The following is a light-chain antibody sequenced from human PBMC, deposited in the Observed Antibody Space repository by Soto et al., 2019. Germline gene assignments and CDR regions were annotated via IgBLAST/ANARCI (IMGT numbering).Light chain of an antibody. V-gene: IGLV1-44*01. Sequence: QSALTQPPSASGTPGQRVTISCSGSSSNIGSNTVNWYQQLPGTAPKLLIYSNNQRPSGVPDRFSGSKSGTSASLAISGLQSEVEADYYCAAWDDILNGLNYVSGGGTKVTVL. J-gene: IGLJ1*01. CDR1: SSNIGSNT. CDR2: SNN. CDR3: AAWDDILNGLNYV.